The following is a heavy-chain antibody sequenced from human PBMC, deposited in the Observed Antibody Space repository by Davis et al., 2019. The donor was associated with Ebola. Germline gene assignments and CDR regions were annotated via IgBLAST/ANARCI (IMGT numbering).Heavy chain of an antibody. D-gene: IGHD3-3*01. CDR1: GFTFSSYG. V-gene: IGHV3-33*03. J-gene: IGHJ6*02. CDR2: IWYDGSNK. Sequence: GGSLRLSCAASGFTFSSYGMHWVRQAPGKGLEWVAGIWYDGSNKYYADSVKGRFTISRDNAKNSLYLQMNSLRAEDTAVYYCAKDNDYDFWSGYPEGMDVWGQGTTVTVSS. CDR3: AKDNDYDFWSGYPEGMDV.